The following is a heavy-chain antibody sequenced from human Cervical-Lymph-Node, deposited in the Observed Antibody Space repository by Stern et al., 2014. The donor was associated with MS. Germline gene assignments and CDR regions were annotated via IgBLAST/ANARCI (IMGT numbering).Heavy chain of an antibody. Sequence: VQLMQSGGGLVPPGGSLRLSCVASGFSFGTSWMSWVRQPPGRGLEWVANIRQDGYDKFYVDSVKGRFTISRDNARNSLYLQMNSLTVADTAVYYCARDRRAFLDYWGQGTHVAVSS. CDR2: IRQDGYDK. J-gene: IGHJ4*02. V-gene: IGHV3-7*01. CDR3: ARDRRAFLDY. D-gene: IGHD2/OR15-2a*01. CDR1: GFSFGTSW.